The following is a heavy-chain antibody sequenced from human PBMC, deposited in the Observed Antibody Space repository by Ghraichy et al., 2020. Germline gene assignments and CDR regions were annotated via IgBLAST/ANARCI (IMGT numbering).Heavy chain of an antibody. J-gene: IGHJ4*02. Sequence: GGSLRLSCAASGFTFSNYWMQWVRQAPGKGLVWVSRISGDGSSTSHADSVKGRFTISRDNAKNMLNLQMNSLTADDTAVYYCATGGYGATGYSGYWGQGSLVTVSS. D-gene: IGHD4/OR15-4a*01. CDR3: ATGGYGATGYSGY. CDR2: ISGDGSST. CDR1: GFTFSNYW. V-gene: IGHV3-74*01.